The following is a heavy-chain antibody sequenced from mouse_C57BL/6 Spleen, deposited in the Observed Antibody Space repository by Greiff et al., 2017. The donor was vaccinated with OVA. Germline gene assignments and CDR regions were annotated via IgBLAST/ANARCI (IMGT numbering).Heavy chain of an antibody. CDR2: IWSDGST. V-gene: IGHV2-6-1*01. CDR3: ARHGEEGLPYYAMDY. D-gene: IGHD3-1*01. Sequence: QVQLQQSGPGLVAPSQSLSITCTVSGFSLTSYGVHWVRQPPGKGLEWLVVIWSDGSTTYNSALKSRLSISKDNSKSQVFLKMNSLQTDDTAMYYCARHGEEGLPYYAMDYWGQGTSVTVSS. CDR1: GFSLTSYG. J-gene: IGHJ4*01.